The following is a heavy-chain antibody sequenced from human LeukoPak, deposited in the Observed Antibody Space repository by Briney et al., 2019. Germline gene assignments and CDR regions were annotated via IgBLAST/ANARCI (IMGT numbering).Heavy chain of an antibody. CDR2: TNWDGAST. Sequence: GGSLRLSCAASGFRFDDYGMSWVRHVPGKGLEWVSGTNWDGASTGYADSVKGRFTISRDNAKNSLYLQMNSLRAEDTALYYCAKGVAGTRGSYYYYYGMDVWGQGTTVTVSS. J-gene: IGHJ6*02. CDR3: AKGVAGTRGSYYYYYGMDV. D-gene: IGHD6-19*01. CDR1: GFRFDDYG. V-gene: IGHV3-20*04.